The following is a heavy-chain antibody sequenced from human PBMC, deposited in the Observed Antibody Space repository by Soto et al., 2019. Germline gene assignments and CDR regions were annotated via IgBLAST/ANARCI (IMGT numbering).Heavy chain of an antibody. V-gene: IGHV4-39*01. CDR3: ARGEYSSGWTGYNWFDP. CDR1: GGSISSSSYY. J-gene: IGHJ5*02. Sequence: PSETLSLTCTVSGGSISSSSYYWGWIRQPPGKGLEWIGSIYYSGSTYYNPSLKSRVTISVDTSKNQFSLKLSSVTAADTAVYYCARGEYSSGWTGYNWFDPWGQGTLVTVSS. D-gene: IGHD6-19*01. CDR2: IYYSGST.